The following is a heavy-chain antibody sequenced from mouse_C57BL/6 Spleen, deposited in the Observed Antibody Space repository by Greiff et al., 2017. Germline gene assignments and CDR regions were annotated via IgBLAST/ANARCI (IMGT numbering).Heavy chain of an antibody. CDR1: GFTFSDYY. Sequence: EVKLMESEGGLVQPGSSMKLSCTASGFTFSDYYMAWVRQVPEKGLEWVANINYDGSCTYYLDSLKSRFIISGDNAKNILYLQMSSLKSEDTATYYCARDREGTMDYWGQGTSVTVSS. V-gene: IGHV5-16*01. J-gene: IGHJ4*01. D-gene: IGHD3-1*01. CDR3: ARDREGTMDY. CDR2: INYDGSCT.